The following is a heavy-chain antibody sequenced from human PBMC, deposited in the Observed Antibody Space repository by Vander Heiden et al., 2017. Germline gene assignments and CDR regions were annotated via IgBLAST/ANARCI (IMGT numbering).Heavy chain of an antibody. D-gene: IGHD5-12*01. CDR2: IFPGDSDT. CDR1: GYSFISYW. J-gene: IGHJ4*02. CDR3: ARYSGSDFY. Sequence: EVQLVQSGAEVKKPGESLKLSCQASGYSFISYWIAWVRQKPGKGLEYMGLIFPGDSDTRYGPSFEGQVTISADMSITTAYLQWSSLEASDTAIYYCARYSGSDFYWGQGTLVTVSS. V-gene: IGHV5-51*01.